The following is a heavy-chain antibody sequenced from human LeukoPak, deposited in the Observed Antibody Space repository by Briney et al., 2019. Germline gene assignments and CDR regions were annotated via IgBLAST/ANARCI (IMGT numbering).Heavy chain of an antibody. CDR3: ARASDSSPDAFDI. CDR2: ISSSSSYI. V-gene: IGHV3-21*01. D-gene: IGHD6-13*01. Sequence: GGSLRLSCAASGFTFSSYSMNWVRQAPGKGLEWVSSISSSSSYIYYADSVKGRFTISRDNAKNSLYLQMNSLRAEDTAVYYCARASDSSPDAFDIWGQGTMVTVSS. CDR1: GFTFSSYS. J-gene: IGHJ3*02.